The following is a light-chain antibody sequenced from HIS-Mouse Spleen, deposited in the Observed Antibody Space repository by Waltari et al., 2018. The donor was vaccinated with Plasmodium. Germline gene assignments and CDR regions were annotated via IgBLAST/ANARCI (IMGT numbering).Light chain of an antibody. CDR3: QQYNNWSFT. CDR1: QSVSSN. CDR2: GAS. J-gene: IGKJ3*01. Sequence: EIVMTQSPATLSVSPGERATLSCRGSQSVSSNSAWDQQKPGQAPRLLIDGASTRATGIPARFSGSGSGTEFTLTISSLQSEDFAVYYCQQYNNWSFTFGPGTKVDIK. V-gene: IGKV3-15*01.